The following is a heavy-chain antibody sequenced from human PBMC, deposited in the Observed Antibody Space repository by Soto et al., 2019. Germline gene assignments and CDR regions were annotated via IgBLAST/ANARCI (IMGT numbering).Heavy chain of an antibody. D-gene: IGHD2-21*02. Sequence: QVPLVQSGAEVKKPGSSVKVSCKASGGTFSSYAISWVRQAPGQGLEWMGGIIPIFGTANYAQKFQGRVTITADESTSTAYMELSSLRSEDTAVYYCARGIVVVTAPYSGAFDIWGQGTMVTVSS. CDR2: IIPIFGTA. V-gene: IGHV1-69*01. CDR1: GGTFSSYA. CDR3: ARGIVVVTAPYSGAFDI. J-gene: IGHJ3*02.